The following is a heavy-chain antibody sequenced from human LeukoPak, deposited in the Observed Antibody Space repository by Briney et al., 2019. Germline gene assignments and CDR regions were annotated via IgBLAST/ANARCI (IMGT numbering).Heavy chain of an antibody. Sequence: PGGSLRLSCAASGFTFSSYAMSWVRQAPGKGLEWVSAIIGSGGSTYYADSVKGRFTSFRDNSKNTMYLQMNSLRGEDTAVYYCAKATGYSSGLKGFFFDYWGQGTLVTVSS. CDR1: GFTFSSYA. CDR3: AKATGYSSGLKGFFFDY. D-gene: IGHD6-19*01. J-gene: IGHJ4*02. V-gene: IGHV3-23*01. CDR2: IIGSGGST.